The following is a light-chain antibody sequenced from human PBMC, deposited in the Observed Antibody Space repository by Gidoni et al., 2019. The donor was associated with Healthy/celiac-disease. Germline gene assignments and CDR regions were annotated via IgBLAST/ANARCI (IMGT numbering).Light chain of an antibody. Sequence: EIVMTQSPATLSVSPGERATLSCRASQSVSSNLAWYQQKPGQAPSLLIYGASTRATGIPARFSGSGSGTEFTLTISSLQSEDFAVYYCQQYNNWPPTFGGXTKVEIK. CDR3: QQYNNWPPT. CDR2: GAS. CDR1: QSVSSN. J-gene: IGKJ4*01. V-gene: IGKV3-15*01.